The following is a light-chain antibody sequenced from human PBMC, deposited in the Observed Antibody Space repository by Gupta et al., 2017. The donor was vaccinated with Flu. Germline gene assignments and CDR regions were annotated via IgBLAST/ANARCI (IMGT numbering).Light chain of an antibody. J-gene: IGLJ1*01. CDR2: SND. V-gene: IGLV1-44*01. CDR1: SSNLGSYT. Sequence: QSVLAQPPSASGTPGQRVIIFCSGSSSNLGSYTVNWYQQLPGAAPKLVIYSNDERPSGVPERFSGSKSGNSASLAISGLQSEEEADDYCAAWEDGWEVLGTGTKVAVL. CDR3: AAWEDGWEV.